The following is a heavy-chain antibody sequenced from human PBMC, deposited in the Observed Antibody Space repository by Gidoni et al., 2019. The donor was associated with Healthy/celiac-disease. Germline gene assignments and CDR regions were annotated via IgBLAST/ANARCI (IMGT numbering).Heavy chain of an antibody. D-gene: IGHD3-9*01. CDR3: ARVVVQDDILTGTNLNDY. CDR2: IYHSGST. V-gene: IGHV4-38-2*02. J-gene: IGHJ4*02. Sequence: GKGLEWIGSIYHSGSTYYNPSLKSRVTISVDTSKNQFSLKLSSVTAADTAVYYCARVVVQDDILTGTNLNDYWGQGTLVTVSS.